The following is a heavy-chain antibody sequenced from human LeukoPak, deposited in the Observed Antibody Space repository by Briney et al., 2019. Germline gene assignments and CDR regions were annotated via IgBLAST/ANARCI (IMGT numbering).Heavy chain of an antibody. CDR1: GGSISSYY. CDR2: IYYSGST. J-gene: IGHJ4*02. Sequence: PSETLSLTCTVSGGSISSYYWSWIRQPPGKGLEWIGYIYYSGSTNYNPSLKSRVTITVDTSKNQFSLKLSSVTAADTAVYYCAKERFLGGNFDYWGQGTLVTVSS. D-gene: IGHD1-26*01. V-gene: IGHV4-59*01. CDR3: AKERFLGGNFDY.